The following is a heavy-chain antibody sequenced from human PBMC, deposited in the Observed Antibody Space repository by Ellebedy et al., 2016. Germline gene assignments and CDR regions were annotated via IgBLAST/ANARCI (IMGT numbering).Heavy chain of an antibody. V-gene: IGHV3-33*01. CDR1: GFTFSNYG. CDR3: ARDDDTNSRYSRFHH. D-gene: IGHD2/OR15-2a*01. Sequence: GESLKISCAASGFTFSNYGIHWVRQAPGKGLEWVAVMWYNGKNKNYADSVKSRFTVSRDTSKTTVYLQMNSLRAEDTAVYCCARDDDTNSRYSRFHHWGQGTLVTVSS. CDR2: MWYNGKNK. J-gene: IGHJ1*01.